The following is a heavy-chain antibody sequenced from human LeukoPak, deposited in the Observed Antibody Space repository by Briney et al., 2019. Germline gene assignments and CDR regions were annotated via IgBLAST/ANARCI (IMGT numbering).Heavy chain of an antibody. D-gene: IGHD3-10*01. CDR1: GYTFTDYY. J-gene: IGHJ3*02. CDR3: TRPYGSGRRDAFAI. Sequence: ASMKVSCKASGYTFTDYYMHWVRQAPGQGLEWMGWINPNSGATNSAQKFQGRVSMTRDTSISTAYMELNRLRSDDTAVYYCTRPYGSGRRDAFAIWGQGTMVAVSA. CDR2: INPNSGAT. V-gene: IGHV1-2*02.